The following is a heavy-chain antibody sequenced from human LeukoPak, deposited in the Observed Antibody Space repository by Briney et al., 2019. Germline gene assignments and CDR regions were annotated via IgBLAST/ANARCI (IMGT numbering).Heavy chain of an antibody. CDR2: IKQDGSEK. CDR1: GFTFSSYG. V-gene: IGHV3-7*01. D-gene: IGHD3-16*01. J-gene: IGHJ4*02. CDR3: AGAPGFTFDY. Sequence: PGGSLRLSCAASGFTFSSYGMHWVRQAPGKGLEWVANIKQDGSEKYYVDSVKGRFTISRDNAKNSLYLQMNSLRAEDTAVYYCAGAPGFTFDYWGQGTLVTVSS.